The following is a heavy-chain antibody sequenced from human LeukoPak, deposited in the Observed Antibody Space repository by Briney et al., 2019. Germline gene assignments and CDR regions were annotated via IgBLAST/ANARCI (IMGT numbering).Heavy chain of an antibody. CDR2: IKQDGSEK. V-gene: IGHV3-7*02. CDR1: GFTFSSYW. CDR3: AKADPHRRVYGMDV. J-gene: IGHJ6*02. Sequence: PGGSLRLSCAGSGFTFSSYWMSWVRQAPGKGLEWVANIKQDGSEKRYVDSVKGRFTISRDNSKNTLYLQMNSLRAEDTAVYYCAKADPHRRVYGMDVWGQGTTVTVSS.